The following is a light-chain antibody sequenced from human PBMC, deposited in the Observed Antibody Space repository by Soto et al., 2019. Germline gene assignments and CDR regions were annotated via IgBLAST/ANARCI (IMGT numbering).Light chain of an antibody. CDR2: DAS. CDR3: QQYNNWPYT. V-gene: IGKV3-15*01. Sequence: EIVLTHSPATLSVSPGERATLSCRASQSVGSNFAWYQQRPGQPPRLLIYDASTRATDIPARFSGGGSGTEFTLTISSLQSEDFAVYYCQQYNNWPYTFGQGTKLQIK. CDR1: QSVGSN. J-gene: IGKJ2*01.